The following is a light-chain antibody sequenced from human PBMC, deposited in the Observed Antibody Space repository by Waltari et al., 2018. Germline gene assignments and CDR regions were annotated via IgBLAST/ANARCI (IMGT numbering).Light chain of an antibody. CDR2: LGS. V-gene: IGKV2-28*01. J-gene: IGKJ3*01. CDR1: QRLRPSNGYNY. CDR3: MQALQSPFT. Sequence: VLTQSPLSLSVTPGESASISCRPSQRLRPSNGYNYLDWYVQKPGQSPQLLIYLGSSRASGVPDRFSCFGSGTDFTLTISRVEAEDVGIYYCMQALQSPFTFGPGTKVEIK.